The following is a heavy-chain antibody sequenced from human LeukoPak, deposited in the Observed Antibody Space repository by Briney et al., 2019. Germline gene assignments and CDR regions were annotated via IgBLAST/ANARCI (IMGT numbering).Heavy chain of an antibody. D-gene: IGHD1-26*01. CDR2: IYSGGST. J-gene: IGHJ3*02. CDR3: ARGGSYLSAFDI. V-gene: IGHV3-53*01. CDR1: GFTFSSYG. Sequence: RGSLRLSCAASGFTFSSYGMSWVRQAPGKGLEWVSIIYSGGSTFYADSVKGRFTISRDNSKNTLYLQMNSLRAEDTAVYYCARGGSYLSAFDIWGQGTMVTVSS.